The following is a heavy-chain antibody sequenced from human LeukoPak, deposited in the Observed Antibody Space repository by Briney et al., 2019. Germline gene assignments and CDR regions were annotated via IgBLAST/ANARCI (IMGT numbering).Heavy chain of an antibody. D-gene: IGHD5-24*01. CDR3: ARLMATTDHDAFDI. CDR2: ISSSGTSK. V-gene: IGHV3-48*03. Sequence: GGSLRLSCAASGFTFSSYEMSWVRQAPGKGLEWIAYISSSGTSKNYADSVKGRFTISRDNAKNSLYLQMNSLRAEDTAVYYCARLMATTDHDAFDIWGQGTMVTVSS. CDR1: GFTFSSYE. J-gene: IGHJ3*02.